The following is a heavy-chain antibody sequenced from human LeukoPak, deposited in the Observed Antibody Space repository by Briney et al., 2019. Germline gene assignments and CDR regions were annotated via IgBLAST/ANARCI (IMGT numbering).Heavy chain of an antibody. CDR2: INHSGST. D-gene: IGHD6-19*01. CDR1: GGSFSGYY. V-gene: IGHV4-34*01. J-gene: IGHJ5*02. CDR3: ARALRGQWLVFRVPTKNWFDP. Sequence: SETLSLTCAVYGGSFSGYYWSWIRQPPGKGLEWIGEINHSGSTNYNPSLKSRVTISVDTSKNQFSLKLSSVTAADTAVYYCARALRGQWLVFRVPTKNWFDPWGQGTLVTVSS.